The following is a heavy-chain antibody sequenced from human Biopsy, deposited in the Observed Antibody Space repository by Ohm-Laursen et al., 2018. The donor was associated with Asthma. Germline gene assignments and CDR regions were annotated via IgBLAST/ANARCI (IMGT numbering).Heavy chain of an antibody. Sequence: SSVKVSCKVSGGSFSNFAFSWVRQAPGHGLEWMGTILTKFDITSYAEKFQGRVTITADKSTSTTYIELSRLRSEDTAVYYCARSYDTDSYPVLVLDYWGQGTLVTVSS. J-gene: IGHJ4*02. CDR3: ARSYDTDSYPVLVLDY. V-gene: IGHV1-69*04. D-gene: IGHD3-22*01. CDR1: GGSFSNFA. CDR2: ILTKFDIT.